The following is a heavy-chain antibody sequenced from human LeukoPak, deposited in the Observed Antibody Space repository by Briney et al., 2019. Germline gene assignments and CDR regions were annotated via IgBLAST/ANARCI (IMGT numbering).Heavy chain of an antibody. V-gene: IGHV3-23*01. CDR2: ITADGGGT. J-gene: IGHJ4*02. CDR1: AFSFGSSV. Sequence: GGSLRLSCAASAFSFGSSVMSWVRQAPGKGLEWVSAITADGGGTNHADPVKGRFTTSRDNFKSTLYLQMNSLRVEDTAVYYCVKEDHYGDYVQIDHWGQGTLVTVSS. CDR3: VKEDHYGDYVQIDH. D-gene: IGHD4-17*01.